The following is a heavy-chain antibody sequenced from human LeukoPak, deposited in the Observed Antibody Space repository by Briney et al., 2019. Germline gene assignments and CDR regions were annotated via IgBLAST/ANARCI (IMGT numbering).Heavy chain of an antibody. CDR3: ARSLIVVVTAAWYFDL. Sequence: SETXSLTCTVSGGSISPYYWSWIRQPPGKGLEWLGYIYYSGNTDYNPSLTSRVTISVDTSKNQFSLKLSSVTAADTAVYYCARSLIVVVTAAWYFDLWGRGTLVTVSS. D-gene: IGHD2-21*02. V-gene: IGHV4-59*08. CDR1: GGSISPYY. J-gene: IGHJ2*01. CDR2: IYYSGNT.